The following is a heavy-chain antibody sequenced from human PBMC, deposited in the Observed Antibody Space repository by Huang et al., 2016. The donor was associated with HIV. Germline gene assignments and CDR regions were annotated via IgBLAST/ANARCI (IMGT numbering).Heavy chain of an antibody. V-gene: IGHV1-69*13. D-gene: IGHD3-22*01. CDR3: ARARGYYDSSVSYYFDY. CDR2: IIPSFGTA. CDR1: GGTFSSYA. Sequence: QVQLVQSGAEVKKPGSSVKVSCKASGGTFSSYAISWVRQAPGQGLEWMGGIIPSFGTANDAQKCQGRVTITADESTSTAYRELSSLRSEDTAVYYCARARGYYDSSVSYYFDYWGQGTLVTVSS. J-gene: IGHJ4*02.